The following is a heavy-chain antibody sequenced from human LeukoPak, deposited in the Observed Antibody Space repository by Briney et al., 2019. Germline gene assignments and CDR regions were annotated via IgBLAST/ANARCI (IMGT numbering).Heavy chain of an antibody. J-gene: IGHJ4*02. CDR2: IRFTGSYI. CDR3: AKDHYWSIDY. V-gene: IGHV3-21*01. Sequence: GGSLRLSCAASGFTFSSHSMNWVRQAPGRGLEWVSSIRFTGSYIYYADSVKGRFTISRDDAKNTLYLQMNSLRAEDTGVYYCAKDHYWSIDYWGRGTLVTVSS. D-gene: IGHD3-3*01. CDR1: GFTFSSHS.